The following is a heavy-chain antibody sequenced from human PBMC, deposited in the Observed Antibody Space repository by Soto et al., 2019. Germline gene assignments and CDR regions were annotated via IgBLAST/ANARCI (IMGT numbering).Heavy chain of an antibody. D-gene: IGHD6-19*01. J-gene: IGHJ4*02. Sequence: PGGSLRLSCAASGFTFTHYGMHWVRQAPGKGLEWMAIISYDGSSTYYIDSVKGRFTISRDNSINTLYLQMNSLRPDDTAVYYCAKDHDSGWYNSPDPIDYWGQGTLVTVSS. V-gene: IGHV3-30*18. CDR2: ISYDGSST. CDR3: AKDHDSGWYNSPDPIDY. CDR1: GFTFTHYG.